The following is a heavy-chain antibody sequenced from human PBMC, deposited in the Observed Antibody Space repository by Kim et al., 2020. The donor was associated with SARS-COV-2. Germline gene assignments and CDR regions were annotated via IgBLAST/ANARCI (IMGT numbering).Heavy chain of an antibody. Sequence: ASVKVSCKASGYTFTSYYMHWVRQAPGQGLEWMGIINPSGGSTSYAQKFQGRVTRNSEPGNQRVYHKMSRRKTERTGLYYCARDTFLTYCSSTSCSENWF. CDR1: GYTFTSYY. CDR3: ARDTFLTYCSSTSCSENWF. D-gene: IGHD2-2*01. CDR2: INPSGGST. J-gene: IGHJ5*01. V-gene: IGHV1-46*01.